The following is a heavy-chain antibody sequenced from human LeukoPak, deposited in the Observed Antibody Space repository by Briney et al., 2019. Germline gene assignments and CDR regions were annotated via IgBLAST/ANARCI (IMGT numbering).Heavy chain of an antibody. CDR1: GFSFGRYA. CDR2: ISGSGGST. V-gene: IGHV3-23*01. D-gene: IGHD5-18*01. CDR3: ARPARGYSYGHFDY. Sequence: PGGSLRLSCAASGFSFGRYAMTWVRQAPGKGLEWVSAISGSGGSTYYADSVKGRFTISRDNSKNTLYLQMNSLRAEDTAVYYCARPARGYSYGHFDYWGQGTLVTVSS. J-gene: IGHJ4*02.